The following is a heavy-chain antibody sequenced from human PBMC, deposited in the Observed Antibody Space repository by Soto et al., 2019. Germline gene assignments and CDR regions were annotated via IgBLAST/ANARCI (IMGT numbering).Heavy chain of an antibody. V-gene: IGHV3-21*06. J-gene: IGHJ3*01. Sequence: PGGSLRLSCTASGFTFSSYTINWVRQAPGKGLEWVSSLSGSGSNTYIADSMKGRFTISRDNAQNPLHLQMNSLRAEDTAVYYLARTKGDSVNAFDVWGQGTKVTVSS. CDR2: LSGSGSNT. CDR3: ARTKGDSVNAFDV. D-gene: IGHD3-10*01. CDR1: GFTFSSYT.